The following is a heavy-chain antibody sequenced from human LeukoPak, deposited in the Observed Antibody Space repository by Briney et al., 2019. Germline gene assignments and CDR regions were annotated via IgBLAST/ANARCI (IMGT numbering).Heavy chain of an antibody. J-gene: IGHJ4*02. Sequence: SETLSLTRTVSGGFISSYYWSWIRQPAGKGLEWIGRIYTSGSTNYNPSLKSRVTMSVDTSKNQFSLKLSSVTAADTAVYYCAREIPLVGATDYWGQGTLVTVSS. V-gene: IGHV4-4*07. D-gene: IGHD1-26*01. CDR1: GGFISSYY. CDR2: IYTSGST. CDR3: AREIPLVGATDY.